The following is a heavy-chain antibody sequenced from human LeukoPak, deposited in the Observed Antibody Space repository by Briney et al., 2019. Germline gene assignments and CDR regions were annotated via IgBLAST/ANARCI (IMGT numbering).Heavy chain of an antibody. V-gene: IGHV3-48*01. D-gene: IGHD3-22*01. Sequence: GGSLRLSCAASGFTFSSYSMNWVRQAPGKGLEWVSYISSSSSTIYYADSVKGRFTISRDNAKNSLYLQMNSLRAEDTAVYYCASEADYYDSSVSDYWGQGTLVTVSS. CDR1: GFTFSSYS. CDR3: ASEADYYDSSVSDY. CDR2: ISSSSSTI. J-gene: IGHJ4*02.